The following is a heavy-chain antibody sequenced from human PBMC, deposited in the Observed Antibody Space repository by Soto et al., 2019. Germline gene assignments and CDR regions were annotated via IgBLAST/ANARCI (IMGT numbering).Heavy chain of an antibody. CDR3: ARATYYYGPYV. V-gene: IGHV3-74*01. Sequence: GGSLRLACAASGFTFSSYWMHWVRQAPGKGLLWVSRINSGGSSTSYADSVKGRFTISXXXAXXTXXLXXNXXRAXDTAVYYCARATYYYGPYVWGQGTTVTVSS. D-gene: IGHD3-10*01. CDR2: INSGGSST. J-gene: IGHJ6*02. CDR1: GFTFSSYW.